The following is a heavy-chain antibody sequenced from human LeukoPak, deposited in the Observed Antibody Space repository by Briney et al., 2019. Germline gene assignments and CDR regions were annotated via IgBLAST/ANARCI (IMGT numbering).Heavy chain of an antibody. CDR2: INHSGNT. D-gene: IGHD5-18*01. CDR1: GYSISGAYY. V-gene: IGHV4-38-2*02. CDR3: ARGRKYTSGYRVTELGSGYSDY. Sequence: PSETLSLTCTVSGYSISGAYYWGWIRQTPGKGLEWIGSINHSGNTYYNPSLKGRVTISVDTSKNQFSLKLSSVTAADTAVYYCARGRKYTSGYRVTELGSGYSDYWGQGTLVTVSS. J-gene: IGHJ4*02.